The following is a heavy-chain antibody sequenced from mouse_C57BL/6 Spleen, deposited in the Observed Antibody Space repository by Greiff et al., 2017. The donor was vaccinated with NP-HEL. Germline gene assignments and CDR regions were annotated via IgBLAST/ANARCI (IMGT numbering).Heavy chain of an antibody. Sequence: VQLQQPGPELVKPGASVKISCKASGYAFSSSWMNWVKQRPGKGLEWIGRIYPGDGDTNYNGKFKGKATLTADKSSSTAYMQLSSLTSEDSAVYCGTGDYAFDYWGQGTTLTVSS. CDR1: GYAFSSSW. CDR3: TGDYAFDY. CDR2: IYPGDGDT. D-gene: IGHD2-4*01. V-gene: IGHV1-82*01. J-gene: IGHJ2*01.